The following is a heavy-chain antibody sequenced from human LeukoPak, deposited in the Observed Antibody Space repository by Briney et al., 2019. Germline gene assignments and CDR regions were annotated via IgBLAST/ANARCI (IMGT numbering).Heavy chain of an antibody. CDR3: ALTAAGHGIGY. CDR2: INPNSGGT. J-gene: IGHJ4*02. V-gene: IGHV1-2*02. D-gene: IGHD6-13*01. CDR1: GYTSTSYY. Sequence: AASVKVSCKASGYTSTSYYMHWVRQAPGQGLEWMGWINPNSGGTNYAQKFQGRVTMTRDTSISTAYMELSRLRSDDTAVYYCALTAAGHGIGYWGQGTLVTVSS.